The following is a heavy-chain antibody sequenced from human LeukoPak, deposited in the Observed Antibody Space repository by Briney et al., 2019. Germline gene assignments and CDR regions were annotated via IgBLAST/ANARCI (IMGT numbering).Heavy chain of an antibody. J-gene: IGHJ3*02. D-gene: IGHD4-17*01. CDR1: GFTFRSYA. V-gene: IGHV3-23*01. CDR3: AKDPVEYGDGDAFDI. CDR2: ISGSGGST. Sequence: PGGSLRLSFAASGFTFRSYAMSWVRQAPGKGLEWVSAISGSGGSTYYADSVKGRFTISRDNSKNTLYLQMNSLRAEDTAVYYCAKDPVEYGDGDAFDIWGQGTMVTVSS.